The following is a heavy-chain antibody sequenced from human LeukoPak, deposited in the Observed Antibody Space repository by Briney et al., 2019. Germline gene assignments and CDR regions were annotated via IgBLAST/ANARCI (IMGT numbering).Heavy chain of an antibody. CDR1: GFTVSSYA. CDR2: ISYDGSNK. D-gene: IGHD3-16*01. J-gene: IGHJ4*02. CDR3: ARDYGSDY. Sequence: GGSLRLSCAASGFTVSSYAMHWVRQAPGKGLEWVAVISYDGSNKYYADSVKGRFTISRDNSKNTLDLQMYSLRAEDTAVYYCARDYGSDYWGQGTLVTVSS. V-gene: IGHV3-30-3*01.